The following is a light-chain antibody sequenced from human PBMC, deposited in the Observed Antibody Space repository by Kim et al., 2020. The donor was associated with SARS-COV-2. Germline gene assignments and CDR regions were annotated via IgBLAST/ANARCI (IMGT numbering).Light chain of an antibody. Sequence: PVQSITISCTGTNCDVGGYNYVSWYQQDPGKAPELMIYDVSERPSGVSDRFSGSKSGNTASLTISGLQPEDDSDYYCSSYATTGTVFGTGTKVTVL. J-gene: IGLJ1*01. CDR2: DVS. CDR3: SSYATTGTV. CDR1: NCDVGGYNY. V-gene: IGLV2-14*03.